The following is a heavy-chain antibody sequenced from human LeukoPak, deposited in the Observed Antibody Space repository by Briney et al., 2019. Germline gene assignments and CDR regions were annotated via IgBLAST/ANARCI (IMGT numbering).Heavy chain of an antibody. CDR3: ATDRERDPSVYYLV. J-gene: IGHJ1*01. CDR2: ISDNGGET. Sequence: GGSRRLSCAASGFTFTDYAMSWVRQAPEKGLEWISTISDNGGETYYADSVKGRFAISRDNSKNTLFLQMNSLRAEDSAVYYCATDRERDPSVYYLVGGQGTLITVSS. D-gene: IGHD3-22*01. CDR1: GFTFTDYA. V-gene: IGHV3-23*01.